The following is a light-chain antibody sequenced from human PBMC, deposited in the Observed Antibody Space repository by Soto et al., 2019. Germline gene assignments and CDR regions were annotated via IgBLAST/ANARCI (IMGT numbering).Light chain of an antibody. Sequence: EIVLTQSPATLSVSPGEGATLSCRASQSVSGHLAWYQQQPGQAPRLLIYTTSNRAPGIPARFSGSGSGTEFSLSLSSLQAEDFAVNYCQQYDTGPSLTFGQGTKVEI. CDR3: QQYDTGPSLT. CDR1: QSVSGH. J-gene: IGKJ1*01. CDR2: TTS. V-gene: IGKV3-15*01.